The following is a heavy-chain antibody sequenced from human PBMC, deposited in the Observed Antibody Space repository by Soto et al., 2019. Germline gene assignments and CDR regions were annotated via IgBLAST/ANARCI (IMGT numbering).Heavy chain of an antibody. J-gene: IGHJ4*02. Sequence: GGSLRLSCAASDFIFLDYAMTWVRQAPGKGLEWVSTISRDGSNTHYADSVKGRFTISRDNSKKTLYLEMSSLRGEDTAFYYCTKDPSTGYADHWGQGTLVTVS. CDR1: DFIFLDYA. V-gene: IGHV3-23*01. CDR2: ISRDGSNT. D-gene: IGHD3-9*01. CDR3: TKDPSTGYADH.